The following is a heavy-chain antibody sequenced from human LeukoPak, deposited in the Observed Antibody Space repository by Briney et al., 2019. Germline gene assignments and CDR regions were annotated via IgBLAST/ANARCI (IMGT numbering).Heavy chain of an antibody. Sequence: GSSVKVSCKASGGTFSSYAISWVRQAPGQGLEWMGGIIPIFGTANYAQKFQCRVTITADESTSTAYMELSSLRSEDTAVYYCARECSSEYSSSWSGFDPWGQGTLVTVSS. V-gene: IGHV1-69*01. CDR3: ARECSSEYSSSWSGFDP. CDR2: IIPIFGTA. J-gene: IGHJ5*02. D-gene: IGHD6-13*01. CDR1: GGTFSSYA.